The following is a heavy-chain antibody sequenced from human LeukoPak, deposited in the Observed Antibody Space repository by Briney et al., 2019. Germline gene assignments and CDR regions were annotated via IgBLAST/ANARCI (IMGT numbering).Heavy chain of an antibody. J-gene: IGHJ4*02. CDR3: AKFIAAPFYFDY. CDR2: ISSSSSYI. Sequence: GGSLRLSCAASGFTFSSYGMSWVRQAPGKGLEWVSSISSSSSYIYYADSVKGRFTISRDNAKDSLYLQMNSLRAEDTAVYYCAKFIAAPFYFDYWGQGTLVTVSS. CDR1: GFTFSSYG. V-gene: IGHV3-21*01. D-gene: IGHD6-13*01.